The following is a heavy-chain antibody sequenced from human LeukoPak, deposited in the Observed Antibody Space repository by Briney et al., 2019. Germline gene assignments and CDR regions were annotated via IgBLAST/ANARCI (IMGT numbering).Heavy chain of an antibody. D-gene: IGHD3-9*01. V-gene: IGHV4-34*01. CDR3: ARGPNLTGYAFDI. Sequence: KPSETLSLTCAVYGGSFSGYYWSWIRQPPGKGLEWIGEINHSGSTNYNPSLKSRVTISVDTSKNQFSLKLISVTAADTAVYYCARGPNLTGYAFDIWGQGTMVTVSS. CDR1: GGSFSGYY. J-gene: IGHJ3*02. CDR2: INHSGST.